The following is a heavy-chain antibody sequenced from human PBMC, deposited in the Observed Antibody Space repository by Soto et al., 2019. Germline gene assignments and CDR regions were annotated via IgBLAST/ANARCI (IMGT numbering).Heavy chain of an antibody. J-gene: IGHJ6*02. CDR3: ARARSAAGTPAYYGMDV. V-gene: IGHV3-21*01. D-gene: IGHD6-13*01. CDR1: GFTFSSYS. CDR2: ISSSSSYI. Sequence: GGSLRLSCAASGFTFSSYSMNWVRQAPGKGLEWVSSISSSSSYIYYADSVKGRFTISRDNAKNSLYLQMNSLRAEDTAVYYCARARSAAGTPAYYGMDVWRQGTTVTVSS.